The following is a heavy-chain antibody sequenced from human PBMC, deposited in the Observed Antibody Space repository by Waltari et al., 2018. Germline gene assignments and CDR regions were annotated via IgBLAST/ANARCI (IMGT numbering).Heavy chain of an antibody. J-gene: IGHJ1*01. CDR3: ARAITVAGSHHECFKY. Sequence: QVQMQESGPGLVRPSEPLSLTCTVSGDSMSSFYWSWIRQPDGKGLEWIGRIYASDSIYASGTPSSLPSLMSRVSISVDTSKNQFSLQLTSVTAADTAVYYCARAITVAGSHHECFKYWGEGTLVTVSS. D-gene: IGHD6-19*01. CDR1: GDSMSSFY. V-gene: IGHV4-4*07. CDR2: IYASDSIYASGTP.